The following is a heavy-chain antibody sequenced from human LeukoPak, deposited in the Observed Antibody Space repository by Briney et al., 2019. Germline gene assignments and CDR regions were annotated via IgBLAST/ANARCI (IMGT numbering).Heavy chain of an antibody. D-gene: IGHD2-15*01. CDR1: GFSVSNYY. CDR2: IRDSGET. V-gene: IGHV3-66*03. CDR3: ARDRAATQDWVEFDP. J-gene: IGHJ5*02. Sequence: GGSLRLSCAGSGFSVSNYYMSWVRQAPGKGLEWVSLIRDSGETFYADSVKGRFTISRDNSKNTMYLQMNRLRVEDTAVYFCARDRAATQDWVEFDPRGQGTLVTVSS.